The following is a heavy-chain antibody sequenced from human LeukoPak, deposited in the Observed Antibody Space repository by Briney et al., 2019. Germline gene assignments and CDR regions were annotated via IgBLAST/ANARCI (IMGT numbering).Heavy chain of an antibody. Sequence: GGSLRLSCAASGFTFSSYAMSWVRQAPGKGLEWVSAISGSGGSTYYADSVKGRFTISRDNSKNTLYLQMNSLRAEDTAVYYCAKGGKFDSWSTAGFDYWGQGTLVTVSS. J-gene: IGHJ4*02. CDR1: GFTFSSYA. V-gene: IGHV3-23*01. CDR2: ISGSGGST. CDR3: AKGGKFDSWSTAGFDY. D-gene: IGHD3-3*01.